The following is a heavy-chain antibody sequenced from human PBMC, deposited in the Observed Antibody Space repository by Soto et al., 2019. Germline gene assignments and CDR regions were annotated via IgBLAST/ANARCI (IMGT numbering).Heavy chain of an antibody. CDR2: IYHSGNT. Sequence: TLSLTCAVAGGSISNGGYSWSWIRQPPGKGLEWIGYIYHSGNTYYNPSLKSRVSISVDRSKNQFSLKLSSVTATDTAVYYCARVPSPWGQGTLVTVSS. CDR1: GGSISNGGYS. V-gene: IGHV4-30-2*01. J-gene: IGHJ5*02. CDR3: ARVPSP.